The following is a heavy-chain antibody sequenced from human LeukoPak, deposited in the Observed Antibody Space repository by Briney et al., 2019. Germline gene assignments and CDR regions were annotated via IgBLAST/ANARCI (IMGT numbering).Heavy chain of an antibody. J-gene: IGHJ4*02. CDR2: IRYDGSNK. CDR1: GFTFSTYG. Sequence: GGSLRLSCAASGFTFSTYGMQLVRQAPGKGLEWVAFIRYDGSNKYYADSVKGRFTISRDNSKNTLYLQMNSLRAEDTAVYYCAKSYSYGLPNFDYWGQGTLVTVSS. D-gene: IGHD5-18*01. V-gene: IGHV3-30*02. CDR3: AKSYSYGLPNFDY.